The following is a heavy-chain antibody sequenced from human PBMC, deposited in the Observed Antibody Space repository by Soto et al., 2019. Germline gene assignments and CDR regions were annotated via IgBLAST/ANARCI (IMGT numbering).Heavy chain of an antibody. D-gene: IGHD2-21*02. CDR1: GITLSRDW. J-gene: IGHJ4*02. Sequence: GGSLRLSCTASGITLSRDWMTWVRQAPGKGLEWVASIKPDGSGEYYLDSVKGRFTISRDNTKNSLYLQANSLRAEDTVMYFCANLLNGVTAWDYWGQGTLVTVSP. V-gene: IGHV3-7*01. CDR2: IKPDGSGE. CDR3: ANLLNGVTAWDY.